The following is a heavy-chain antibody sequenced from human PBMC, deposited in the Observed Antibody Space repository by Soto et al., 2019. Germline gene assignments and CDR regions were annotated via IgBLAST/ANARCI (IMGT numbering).Heavy chain of an antibody. CDR1: GYTFISYY. Sequence: QAPLVQSGTEVKKPGASVKVSCKTSGYTFISYYIHWVRQAPGQGPEWLGWINPKSGVTKYAQKFQGWVAMTRDTSISTAYMEINRLGDDDTAVYYSGKETGVSGGGDDFDIWGQGTMVTVSS. D-gene: IGHD3-10*02. V-gene: IGHV1-2*04. CDR3: GKETGVSGGGDDFDI. J-gene: IGHJ3*02. CDR2: INPKSGVT.